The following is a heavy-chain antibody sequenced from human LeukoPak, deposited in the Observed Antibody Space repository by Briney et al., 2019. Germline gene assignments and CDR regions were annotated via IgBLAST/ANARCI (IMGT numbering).Heavy chain of an antibody. J-gene: IGHJ4*02. V-gene: IGHV3-21*01. Sequence: PGGSLRLSCAASGFTFSSYSMNWVRQAPGKGLEWVSSISSSSSYIYYADSVKGRFTISRDNAKNSLYLQMNSLRAEDTAVYYCARATQYYDSSCRIDYWGQGTLVTVSS. CDR1: GFTFSSYS. D-gene: IGHD3-22*01. CDR3: ARATQYYDSSCRIDY. CDR2: ISSSSSYI.